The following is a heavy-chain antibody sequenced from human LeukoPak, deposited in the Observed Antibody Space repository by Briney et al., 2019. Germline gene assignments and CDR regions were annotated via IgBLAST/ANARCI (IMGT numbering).Heavy chain of an antibody. V-gene: IGHV1-2*02. Sequence: ASVKVSCKASGYTFTGYYMHWVRQAPGQGLEWRGWINPNSGGTNYAQKFQGRVTMTRDTSISTAYMELSRLRSDDTAVYYCARGPLLRYFDWLSNNWFDPWGQGTLVTVSS. CDR1: GYTFTGYY. J-gene: IGHJ5*02. CDR3: ARGPLLRYFDWLSNNWFDP. D-gene: IGHD3-9*01. CDR2: INPNSGGT.